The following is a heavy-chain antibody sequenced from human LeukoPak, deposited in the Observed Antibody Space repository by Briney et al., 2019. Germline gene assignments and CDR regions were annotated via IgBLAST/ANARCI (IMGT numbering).Heavy chain of an antibody. Sequence: GSLRLSCEASGFTFSDYYVNWIRQAPGKGLEWLSYISGRGHKILYADSVEGRFTISRDNTQNLLFLHMENLRVEDSGIYYCARDLNVGMDVWGRGTTLTVAS. CDR2: ISGRGHKI. V-gene: IGHV3-11*01. J-gene: IGHJ6*02. CDR3: ARDLNVGMDV. CDR1: GFTFSDYY.